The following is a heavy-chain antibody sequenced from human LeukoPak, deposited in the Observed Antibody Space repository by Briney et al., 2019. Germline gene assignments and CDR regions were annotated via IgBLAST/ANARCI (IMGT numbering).Heavy chain of an antibody. Sequence: PSETLSLTCTVSGGSITSNYWSWIRQPPGKGLEWIGYIFYSGNTNYNPSLKSRVTISLDMSKTQFSLKLSSATAADTAVYYCARLLRSVTTSAIWYFDLWGRGTLVTVSS. CDR1: GGSITSNY. CDR2: IFYSGNT. CDR3: ARLLRSVTTSAIWYFDL. J-gene: IGHJ2*01. V-gene: IGHV4-59*08. D-gene: IGHD4-17*01.